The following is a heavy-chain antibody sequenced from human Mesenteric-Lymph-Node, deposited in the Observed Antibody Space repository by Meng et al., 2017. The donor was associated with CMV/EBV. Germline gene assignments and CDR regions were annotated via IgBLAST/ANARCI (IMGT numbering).Heavy chain of an antibody. J-gene: IGHJ6*02. D-gene: IGHD2/OR15-2a*01. CDR3: AKALRKVEYLVYRHLTGMDV. V-gene: IGHV3-23*03. CDR1: GFTFSRYA. Sequence: GGSLRLSCAASGFTFSRYAMSWVRQAPGKGPGWVSVYADSVKGRLAISRDNSKNTLYVQMNSLRAEDTAVYYCAKALRKVEYLVYRHLTGMDVWGQGTTVTVSS.